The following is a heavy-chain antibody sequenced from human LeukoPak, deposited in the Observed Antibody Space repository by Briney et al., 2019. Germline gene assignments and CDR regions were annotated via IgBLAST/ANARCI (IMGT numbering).Heavy chain of an antibody. V-gene: IGHV3-15*01. Sequence: PGGSLRLSCAASGLILRNAWMSWVRQAPGKGLEWVGHIKSKADGGTTDHAAPVKGRFTISRDDSSNTVSLQMKSLKTEDTAVYYCTTEGGRQWLLEDYYYAMDVWGQGTTVTVSS. CDR2: IKSKADGGTT. CDR1: GLILRNAW. D-gene: IGHD6-19*01. CDR3: TTEGGRQWLLEDYYYAMDV. J-gene: IGHJ6*02.